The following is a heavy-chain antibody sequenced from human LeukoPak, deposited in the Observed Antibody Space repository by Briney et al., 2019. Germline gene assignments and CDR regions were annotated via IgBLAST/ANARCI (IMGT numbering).Heavy chain of an antibody. CDR1: GYTFTSYA. Sequence: ASVKVSCKASGYTFTSYAMHWVRQAPGQSLEWMGWINAGNGNTKYSQKFQGRVTITRDTSASTAYMELSSLRSEDTVVYFRERRAYDILTGYYTLDYWGQGTLVTVSS. D-gene: IGHD3-9*01. J-gene: IGHJ4*02. CDR2: INAGNGNT. V-gene: IGHV1-3*01. CDR3: ERRAYDILTGYYTLDY.